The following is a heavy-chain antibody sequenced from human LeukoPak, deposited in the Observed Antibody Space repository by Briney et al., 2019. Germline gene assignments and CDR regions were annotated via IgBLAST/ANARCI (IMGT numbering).Heavy chain of an antibody. D-gene: IGHD3-16*02. Sequence: GGSLRLSCAASGFTFSSYTMNWVRQAPGKGLEWVSYISSTNSTIYYADSVRGRFTISRDNAKNSLYLQMNSLRVEDTAVYYCATRRLRLGELSLYFGYWGQGTLVTVSS. CDR2: ISSTNSTI. V-gene: IGHV3-48*04. J-gene: IGHJ4*02. CDR3: ATRRLRLGELSLYFGY. CDR1: GFTFSSYT.